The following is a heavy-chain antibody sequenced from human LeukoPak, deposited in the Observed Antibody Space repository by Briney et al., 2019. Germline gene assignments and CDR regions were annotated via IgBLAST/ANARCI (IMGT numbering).Heavy chain of an antibody. V-gene: IGHV4-59*10. CDR2: IYTSGST. CDR1: DGSFIGDY. D-gene: IGHD5-18*01. CDR3: ARAHVDTAMLAPDY. J-gene: IGHJ4*02. Sequence: SETLSLTCGVYDGSFIGDYWSWIRQPAGKGLEWIGRIYTSGSTNYNPSLKSRVTISVDTSKNQFSLKLSSVTAADTAVYYCARAHVDTAMLAPDYWGQGTLVTVSS.